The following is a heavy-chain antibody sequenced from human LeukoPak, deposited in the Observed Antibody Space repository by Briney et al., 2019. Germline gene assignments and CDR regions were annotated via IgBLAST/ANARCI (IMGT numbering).Heavy chain of an antibody. CDR3: ARGRKSAQTT. D-gene: IGHD4-11*01. CDR2: TYYRSKWYS. Sequence: SQTLPQTLAISGDSVSSNGLAWNWIRQSPSRGLEWLGRTYYRSKWYSDYAISVKSRITVNPDTSKNQFSLLLNSVTSEDTAVYYCARGRKSAQTTGDQGPLVTVSS. CDR1: GDSVSSNGLA. J-gene: IGHJ4*01. V-gene: IGHV6-1*01.